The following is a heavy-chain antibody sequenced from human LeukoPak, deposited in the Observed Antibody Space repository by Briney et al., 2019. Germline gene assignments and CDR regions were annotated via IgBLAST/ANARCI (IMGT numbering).Heavy chain of an antibody. CDR1: GFTFSSYG. V-gene: IGHV3-23*01. D-gene: IGHD3-16*01. CDR3: AKDRDYEFREIDY. Sequence: PGGSLRLSCAASGFTFSSYGMSWVRQAPGKGLEWVSAISGSGGSTYYADSVKGRFTISRDNSKNTLYLQMNSLRAEDTTVYYCAKDRDYEFREIDYWGQGTLVTVSS. CDR2: ISGSGGST. J-gene: IGHJ4*02.